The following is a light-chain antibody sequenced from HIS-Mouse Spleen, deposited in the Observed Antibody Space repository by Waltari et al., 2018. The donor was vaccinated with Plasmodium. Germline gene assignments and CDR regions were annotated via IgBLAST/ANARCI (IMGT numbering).Light chain of an antibody. J-gene: IGLJ3*02. Sequence: SYELTQPPSVSVSPGQTARITCSGDALPKKYASWYQQKSGQAPVLVIYEDSKRPSGIPERFAGSSSGTMATLTISGAQVEDEADYDCYSTDSSGNHRVFGGGTKLTVL. CDR3: YSTDSSGNHRV. V-gene: IGLV3-10*01. CDR2: EDS. CDR1: ALPKKY.